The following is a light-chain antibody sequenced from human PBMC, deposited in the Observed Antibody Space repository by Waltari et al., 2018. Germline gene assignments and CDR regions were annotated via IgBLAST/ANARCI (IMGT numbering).Light chain of an antibody. V-gene: IGLV4-69*01. J-gene: IGLJ3*02. CDR2: VNSDGSH. Sequence: QLVLTQSPSASASLGAPVKLTCPPSCGHSSNVIAWLQQQPEKGPRYLMKVNSDGSHNKGDRLLDRCTCSSAGAERYLASASLQSEDEADYFCQTGGHGTWVFGGGTKLTVL. CDR3: QTGGHGTWV. CDR1: CGHSSNV.